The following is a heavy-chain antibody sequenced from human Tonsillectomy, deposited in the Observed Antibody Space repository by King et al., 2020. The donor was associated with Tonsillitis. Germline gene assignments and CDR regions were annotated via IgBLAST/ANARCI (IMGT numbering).Heavy chain of an antibody. D-gene: IGHD5-24*01. CDR1: GGTFSSYA. CDR3: ARIELEMAVSHLGAFDI. Sequence: FQLVQSGAEVKKPGSSVKVSCKASGGTFSSYAISWVRQAPGQGLEWMGGIIPIFGTANYAQKCQGRVTTTADESTSTAYMELSSLRSEDTAVYYCARIELEMAVSHLGAFDIWGQGTMVTVSS. V-gene: IGHV1-69*12. CDR2: IIPIFGTA. J-gene: IGHJ3*02.